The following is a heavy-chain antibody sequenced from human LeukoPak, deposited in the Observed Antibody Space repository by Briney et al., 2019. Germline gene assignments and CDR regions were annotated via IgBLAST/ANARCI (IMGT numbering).Heavy chain of an antibody. J-gene: IGHJ4*02. CDR1: GFTFSTNA. Sequence: PGGSPRLSCLPSGFTFSTNAMSWVRQAPGKGLEWISGISGSGASTYYADSVTGRFTISRDNSRNTLYLQMNSLRGDDTAVYYCAKDVGKWESLHFFDYWGQGTLVTVSS. CDR3: AKDVGKWESLHFFDY. D-gene: IGHD1-26*01. V-gene: IGHV3-23*01. CDR2: ISGSGAST.